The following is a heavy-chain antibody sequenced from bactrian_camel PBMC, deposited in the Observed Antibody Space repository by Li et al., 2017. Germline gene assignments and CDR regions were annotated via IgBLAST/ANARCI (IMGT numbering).Heavy chain of an antibody. V-gene: IGHV3S53*01. Sequence: VQLVESGGGSVQTGGSLRLSCAPSGLSVSDSSMAWFRQSPGKEPEAVAAIRRDDLTAYTDSVKGRFTISQDNDKNTVYLQMDSLKPEDTAIYYCTVELGCHGTYCSPGCSGYNIWGQGTQVTVS. J-gene: IGHJ4*01. D-gene: IGHD2*01. CDR1: GLSVSDSS. CDR3: TVELGCHGTYCSPGCSGYNI. CDR2: IRRDDLT.